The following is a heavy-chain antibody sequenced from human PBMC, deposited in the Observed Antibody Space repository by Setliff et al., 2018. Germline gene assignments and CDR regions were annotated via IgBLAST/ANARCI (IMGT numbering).Heavy chain of an antibody. CDR2: ISAYNGNT. CDR1: GYTFTSYG. J-gene: IGHJ4*02. V-gene: IGHV1-18*01. CDR3: ARTYCGGDCYPSPFDY. D-gene: IGHD2-21*02. Sequence: ASVKVSCKASGYTFTSYGISWVRQAPGQGLEWMGWISAYNGNTNYAQKLQGRVTMTTDTSTSTAYMELRSLRSDDTAVYYCARTYCGGDCYPSPFDYWGQGIQVTVSS.